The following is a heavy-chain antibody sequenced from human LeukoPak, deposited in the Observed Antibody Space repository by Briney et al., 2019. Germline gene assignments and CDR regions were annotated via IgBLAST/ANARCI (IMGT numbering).Heavy chain of an antibody. J-gene: IGHJ6*03. Sequence: PSETLSLTCAVYGGSFSGYYWGWIRQPPGKGLEWIGEINHSGSTNYNPSLKSRVAISVDTSKNQFSLKLSSVTAADTAVYYCAGGYYYYYYMDVWGKGTTVTVSS. CDR3: AGGYYYYYYMDV. CDR1: GGSFSGYY. V-gene: IGHV4-34*01. CDR2: INHSGST.